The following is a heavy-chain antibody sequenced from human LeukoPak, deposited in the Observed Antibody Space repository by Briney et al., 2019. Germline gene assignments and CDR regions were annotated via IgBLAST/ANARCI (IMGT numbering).Heavy chain of an antibody. CDR3: ARGRTYSSSWPFDY. CDR1: GFTFNNAW. J-gene: IGHJ4*02. D-gene: IGHD6-13*01. Sequence: GGSLRLSCAASGFTFNNAWMNWVRQAPGKGLEWVSYISSSGGSINYADSVKGRFTISRDDAKNSLYLQMNSLRAEDTAVYYCARGRTYSSSWPFDYWGQGTLVTVSS. CDR2: ISSSGGSI. V-gene: IGHV3-48*04.